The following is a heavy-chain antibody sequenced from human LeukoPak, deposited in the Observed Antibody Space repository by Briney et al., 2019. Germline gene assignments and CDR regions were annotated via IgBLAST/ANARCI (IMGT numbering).Heavy chain of an antibody. D-gene: IGHD5-18*01. V-gene: IGHV3-21*01. CDR1: GFTFSSYS. Sequence: GGSLRLSCAASGFTFSSYSMNWVRQAPGKGLEWVSSISSSSSYIYYADSVKGRSTISRDNAKNSLYLQMNSLRAEDTAVYYCARVGYSYGPTSYYYYMDVWGKGTTVTVSS. CDR2: ISSSSSYI. CDR3: ARVGYSYGPTSYYYYMDV. J-gene: IGHJ6*03.